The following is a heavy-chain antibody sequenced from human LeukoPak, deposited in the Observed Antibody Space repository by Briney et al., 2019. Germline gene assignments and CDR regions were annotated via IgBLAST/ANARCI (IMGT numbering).Heavy chain of an antibody. CDR1: GFTFSSYE. J-gene: IGHJ6*03. Sequence: PGGSLRLSCAASGFTFSSYEMNWVRQAPGKGLEWVSYISSSGSTIYYADSVKGRFTISRDNSKNTLYLQMNSLRAEDTATYYCATLTGDYYYSYYMDVWGKGTTVTVSS. CDR2: ISSSGSTI. CDR3: ATLTGDYYYSYYMDV. V-gene: IGHV3-48*03. D-gene: IGHD3-9*01.